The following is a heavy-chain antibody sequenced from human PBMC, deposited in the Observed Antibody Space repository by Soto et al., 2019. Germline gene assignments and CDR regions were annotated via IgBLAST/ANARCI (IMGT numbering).Heavy chain of an antibody. Sequence: GGSLRLSCAASGFTFSSYGMHWVRQAPGKGLEWVAVIWYDGSNKYYADSVKGRFTISRDNSKNTLYLQMNSLRAEDAAVYYCARDDRGMLDSMSRNVDAFDIWGQGTMVTVSS. V-gene: IGHV3-33*01. D-gene: IGHD3-16*01. CDR2: IWYDGSNK. J-gene: IGHJ3*02. CDR1: GFTFSSYG. CDR3: ARDDRGMLDSMSRNVDAFDI.